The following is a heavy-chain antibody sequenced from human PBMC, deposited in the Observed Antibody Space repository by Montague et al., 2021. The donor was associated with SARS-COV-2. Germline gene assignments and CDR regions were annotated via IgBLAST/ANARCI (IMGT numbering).Heavy chain of an antibody. J-gene: IGHJ5*02. Sequence: SETLSLTCTVSGGSMSDRYWAWIRQPPGKGLEWLAYIYYSGGINSNASLKSRVTMSVDTSKNQFSLKLTSVTAADTAAYYCARAVSVRRAVNWFDPWGQGTLVTVSS. CDR2: IYYSGGI. V-gene: IGHV4-59*11. D-gene: IGHD3-10*01. CDR1: GGSMSDRY. CDR3: ARAVSVRRAVNWFDP.